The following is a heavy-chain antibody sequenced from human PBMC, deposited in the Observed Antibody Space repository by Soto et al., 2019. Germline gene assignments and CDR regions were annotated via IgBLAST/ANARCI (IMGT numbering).Heavy chain of an antibody. J-gene: IGHJ5*02. CDR2: IIPAFRKA. CDR3: ARDRGIAAAGSGGNWLDP. CDR1: GGTFSRYG. D-gene: IGHD6-13*01. V-gene: IGHV1-69*01. Sequence: QVQLVQSGAEVKKPGSSVKVSCKASGGTFSRYGISWVRQAPGQGLEWMGGIIPAFRKANYAQKFQGRVTITADESTSTADMELSSLRSEDTAVYYCARDRGIAAAGSGGNWLDPWGQGTLVTVSS.